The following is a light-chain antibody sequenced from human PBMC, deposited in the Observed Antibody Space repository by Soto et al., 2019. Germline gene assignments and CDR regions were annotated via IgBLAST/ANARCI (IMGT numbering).Light chain of an antibody. V-gene: IGKV1-12*01. CDR1: QDILSW. CDR3: HQANTFPIT. Sequence: DIQMTQSPSSVSASVGDTVTITCRASQDILSWLAWYQQKPGEAPRLLIYASSNLQSGVPSRFSGSRSGTDFTLTISSLQPEDFATYYCHQANTFPITFGPGTILDIK. CDR2: ASS. J-gene: IGKJ3*01.